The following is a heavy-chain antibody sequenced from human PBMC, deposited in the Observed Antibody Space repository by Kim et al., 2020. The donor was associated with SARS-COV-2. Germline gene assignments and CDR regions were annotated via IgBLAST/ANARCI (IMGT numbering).Heavy chain of an antibody. V-gene: IGHV3-30-3*01. J-gene: IGHJ3*02. CDR1: GFTFSHYA. CDR3: ARGSGWELNDAFDI. Sequence: GGSLRLSCAASGFTFSHYAMHWVRQAPGKGLQWVALISSDGSNKFYVDSVKGRFSISRDNSKNTLYLQMNTLRPEDTAVYYCARGSGWELNDAFDIWGQGTMVTVSS. D-gene: IGHD6-19*01. CDR2: ISSDGSNK.